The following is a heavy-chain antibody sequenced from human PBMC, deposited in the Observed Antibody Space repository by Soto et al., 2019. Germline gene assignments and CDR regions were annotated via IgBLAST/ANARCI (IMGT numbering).Heavy chain of an antibody. Sequence: QVQLVQSGAAVKKPGSSVKVSCKASGGTFSSYAISWVRQAPGQGLEWMGGIIPIFGTANYAQKFQGRVTITADESTSTAYMELSSLRSEDTAVYYCARDPNTAMAPRYNWFDPWGQGTLVTVSS. CDR2: IIPIFGTA. CDR1: GGTFSSYA. J-gene: IGHJ5*02. D-gene: IGHD5-18*01. CDR3: ARDPNTAMAPRYNWFDP. V-gene: IGHV1-69*12.